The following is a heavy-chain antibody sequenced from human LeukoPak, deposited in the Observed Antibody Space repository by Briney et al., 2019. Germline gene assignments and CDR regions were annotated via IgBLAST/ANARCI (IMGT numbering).Heavy chain of an antibody. V-gene: IGHV4-59*08. CDR1: GGSLSGYY. CDR3: ARRGDGYRFFDY. D-gene: IGHD5-24*01. J-gene: IGHJ4*02. Sequence: SETLSLTCAVYGGSLSGYYWSWIRQPPGKGLEWIGYIYYSGSTNYNPSLKSRVTISVDTSKNQFSLKLSSVTAADTAVYYCARRGDGYRFFDYWGQGTLVTVSS. CDR2: IYYSGST.